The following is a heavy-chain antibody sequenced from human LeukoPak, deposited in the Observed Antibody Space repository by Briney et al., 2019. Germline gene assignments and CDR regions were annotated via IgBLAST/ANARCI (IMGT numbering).Heavy chain of an antibody. CDR2: MNPNSGNT. J-gene: IGHJ6*02. Sequence: ASVKVSCKASGYTFTSYDINWVRQATGQGLEWMGWMNPNSGNTGYAQKFQGRVTMTRNTSISTAYMELSSLRSEDTAVYYCARDRYYYDSSGSYYYYGMDVRGQGTTVTVSS. D-gene: IGHD3-22*01. CDR1: GYTFTSYD. V-gene: IGHV1-8*01. CDR3: ARDRYYYDSSGSYYYYGMDV.